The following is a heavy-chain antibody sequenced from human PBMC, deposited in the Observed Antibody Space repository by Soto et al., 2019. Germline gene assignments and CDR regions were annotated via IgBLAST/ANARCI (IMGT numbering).Heavy chain of an antibody. V-gene: IGHV5-10-1*01. J-gene: IGHJ4*02. CDR1: GYSFTSYW. D-gene: IGHD3-22*01. Sequence: GESLKISCKGFGYSFTSYWIGWVRQMPGKGLEWMGRIDPSDSQTYYSPSFRGHVTISVTKSITTVFLQWSSLRASDTAMYYCARQIYDSDTGPNFQYYFDSWGQGTPVTVSS. CDR3: ARQIYDSDTGPNFQYYFDS. CDR2: IDPSDSQT.